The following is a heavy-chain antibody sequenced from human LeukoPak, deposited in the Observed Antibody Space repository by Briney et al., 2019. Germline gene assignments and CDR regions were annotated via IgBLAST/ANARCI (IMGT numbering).Heavy chain of an antibody. D-gene: IGHD3-9*01. Sequence: SDTLSLTCAFDGGSFSGYYWSWIRQPPGKVLELIGEINHSGSTNYNPSLKSRVTISVDTSKNQFSLKLSSVTAADTAVYYCARERYFDWFDYWGQGTLVTVSS. J-gene: IGHJ4*02. CDR1: GGSFSGYY. CDR3: ARERYFDWFDY. V-gene: IGHV4-34*01. CDR2: INHSGST.